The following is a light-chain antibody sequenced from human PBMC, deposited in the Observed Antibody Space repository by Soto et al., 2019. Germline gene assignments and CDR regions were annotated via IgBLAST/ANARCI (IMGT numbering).Light chain of an antibody. J-gene: IGLJ3*02. CDR1: SSDFGNFNL. CDR3: LSYPGSRGV. Sequence: QSVLAQPASVSGSPGQSITFSCTGSSSDFGNFNLVSWYQQYPGKAPQLIIYEVDKRPSRVSNRFSGSKSGNTASLTISGLQAEDEADYYCLSYPGSRGVFGGGTKLTVL. CDR2: EVD. V-gene: IGLV2-23*02.